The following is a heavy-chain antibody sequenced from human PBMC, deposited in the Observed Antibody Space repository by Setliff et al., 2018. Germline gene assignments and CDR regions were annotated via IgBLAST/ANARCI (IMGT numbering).Heavy chain of an antibody. D-gene: IGHD5-18*01. V-gene: IGHV3-7*01. CDR2: INQDGSGK. Sequence: GESLKISCAASGFTFSSFWMAWVRQSPGRGLEWVANINQDGSGKFYVDSVKGRFTIFRDNAKNSLYLQMNSLRVEDTAVYYCARDGGMGMVKGYYYGLDAWGPGTSVTVSS. CDR3: ARDGGMGMVKGYYYGLDA. CDR1: GFTFSSFW. J-gene: IGHJ6*02.